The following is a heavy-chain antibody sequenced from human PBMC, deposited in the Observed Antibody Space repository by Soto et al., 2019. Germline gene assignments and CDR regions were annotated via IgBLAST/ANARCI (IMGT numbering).Heavy chain of an antibody. Sequence: LRLSCAASGFTFSSYSMSWVRQAPGKGLEWVSAISGSGGSTYYADSVKGRFTISRDNSKNTLYLQMNSLRAEDTAVYYCAKARTMIVVGMKETPSYYGMDVWGQGTTVTVSS. CDR1: GFTFSSYS. CDR2: ISGSGGST. D-gene: IGHD3-22*01. J-gene: IGHJ6*02. V-gene: IGHV3-23*01. CDR3: AKARTMIVVGMKETPSYYGMDV.